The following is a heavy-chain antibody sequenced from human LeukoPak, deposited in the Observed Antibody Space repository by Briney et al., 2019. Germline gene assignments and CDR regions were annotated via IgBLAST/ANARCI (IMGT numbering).Heavy chain of an antibody. V-gene: IGHV3-11*04. CDR2: ISSSGSTV. Sequence: PGGSLRLSCTASGFTFGDYAMSWIRQAPGKGLEWVSYISSSGSTVYYADSVKGRFTISRDNAKNSLYLQMNSLRAEDTAVYYCARDLSPYYYYYYMDVWGKGTTVTVSS. CDR3: ARDLSPYYYYYYMDV. J-gene: IGHJ6*03. CDR1: GFTFGDYA.